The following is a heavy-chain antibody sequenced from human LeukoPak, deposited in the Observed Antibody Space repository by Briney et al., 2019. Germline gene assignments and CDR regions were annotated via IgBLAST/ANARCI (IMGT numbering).Heavy chain of an antibody. Sequence: ASVKVSCKASGYTFTSYGISWVRQALGQGLEWMGWISAYNGNTNYAQKLQGRVTMTTDTSTSTAYMELRSLRSDDTAVYYCARVRAAAGTLDYWGQGTLVTVSS. CDR2: ISAYNGNT. V-gene: IGHV1-18*01. J-gene: IGHJ4*02. CDR3: ARVRAAAGTLDY. CDR1: GYTFTSYG. D-gene: IGHD6-13*01.